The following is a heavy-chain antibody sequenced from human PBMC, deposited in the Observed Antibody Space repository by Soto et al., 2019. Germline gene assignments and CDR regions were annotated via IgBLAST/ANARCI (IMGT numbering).Heavy chain of an antibody. V-gene: IGHV4-39*01. CDR2: IYYSGST. CDR1: GGSISSSSYY. CDR3: ASTVTVIYYFDY. D-gene: IGHD4-17*01. Sequence: SETLSLTCTVSGGSISSSSYYWGWIRQPPGKGLEWIGSIYYSGSTYYNPSLKSRVTISVDTSKNQFSLKLSSVTAADTAVYYCASTVTVIYYFDYWGQGTLVTVSS. J-gene: IGHJ4*02.